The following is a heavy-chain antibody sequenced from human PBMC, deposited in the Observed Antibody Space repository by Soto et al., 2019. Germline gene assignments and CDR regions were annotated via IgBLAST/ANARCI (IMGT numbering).Heavy chain of an antibody. J-gene: IGHJ5*02. CDR3: ARAISGYVT. CDR1: GITFSTYA. D-gene: IGHD5-12*01. Sequence: QVQLVQSGAEVKKPGASVKVSCKASGITFSTYAIHWVRQAPGQRLEWMGWINAGNGNTRYSQKFQGRVTLTRDTSASPAYMDLSSLRSEDTAIYYCARAISGYVTWGQGTLVTVSS. CDR2: INAGNGNT. V-gene: IGHV1-3*01.